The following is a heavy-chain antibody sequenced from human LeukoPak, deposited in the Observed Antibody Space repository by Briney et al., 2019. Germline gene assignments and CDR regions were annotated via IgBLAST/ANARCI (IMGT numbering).Heavy chain of an antibody. CDR1: GITFSSYV. V-gene: IGHV3-23*01. CDR3: APGASGSYYFGMDV. Sequence: GASLRLSCAASGITFSSYVMSWVRQAPGKGLEWVSAISGSGRSTYYTDSVKGRFTISRDNSKNTVYLQMNSLRAEDTAVYYCAPGASGSYYFGMDVWGQGTTVTVSS. CDR2: ISGSGRST. J-gene: IGHJ6*02. D-gene: IGHD1-26*01.